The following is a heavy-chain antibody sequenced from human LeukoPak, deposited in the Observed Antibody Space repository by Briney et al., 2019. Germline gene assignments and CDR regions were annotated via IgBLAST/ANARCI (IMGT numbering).Heavy chain of an antibody. CDR1: GFTFSSYW. V-gene: IGHV3-7*01. CDR2: IKEDGSEK. Sequence: GSLRLSCAASGFTFSSYWMSWVRQAPGKGLEWVANIKEDGSEKYYVDSVKGRFTISRDNAKNSLYLQMNSLRAEDTAVYYCGSSSGRNNWFDPWGQGTLVTVSS. CDR3: GSSSGRNNWFDP. D-gene: IGHD6-6*01. J-gene: IGHJ5*02.